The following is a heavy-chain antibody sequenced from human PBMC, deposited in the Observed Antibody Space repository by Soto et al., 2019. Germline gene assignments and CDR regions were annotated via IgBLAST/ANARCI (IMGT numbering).Heavy chain of an antibody. CDR1: GYTFSSYA. CDR2: NNAGNGDT. J-gene: IGHJ4*02. CDR3: ARGQDSGSWIIDH. Sequence: QVQLVQSATEVKKPGASVKVSCKASGYTFSSYALHWVRQAPGQRLEWMGCNNAGNGDTRYSQKFQDRVTITRDTSASTVYMQVSSLRSEDTAVYYCARGQDSGSWIIDHWGQGPLVTVSS. V-gene: IGHV1-3*01. D-gene: IGHD6-13*01.